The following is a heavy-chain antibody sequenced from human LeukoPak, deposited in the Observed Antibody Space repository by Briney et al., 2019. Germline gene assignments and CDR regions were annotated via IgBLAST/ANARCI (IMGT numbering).Heavy chain of an antibody. CDR2: INPNSGGT. J-gene: IGHJ3*02. CDR1: GYTFTAYY. CDR3: ARDYYDSSGFGAFDI. V-gene: IGHV1-2*02. D-gene: IGHD3-22*01. Sequence: ASAKVSCKASGYTFTAYYMHWVRQAPGQGLEWMGWINPNSGGTNYAQKFQGRVTMTRDTSISTAYMELSRLRSDDTVAYYCARDYYDSSGFGAFDIWGQGTMITVSS.